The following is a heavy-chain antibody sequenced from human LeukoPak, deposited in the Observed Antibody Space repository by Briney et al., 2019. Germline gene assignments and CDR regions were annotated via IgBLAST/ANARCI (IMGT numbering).Heavy chain of an antibody. J-gene: IGHJ6*03. Sequence: GGSLRLSCAASGFTFSSYGMHWVRQAPGKGLEWVAVIWYDGSNKYYADSVKGRFIISRDNSKNTLYLQMNSLRAEDTAVYYCARGFYYYYYMDVWGKGTTVTVSS. CDR2: IWYDGSNK. CDR3: ARGFYYYYYMDV. CDR1: GFTFSSYG. V-gene: IGHV3-33*01.